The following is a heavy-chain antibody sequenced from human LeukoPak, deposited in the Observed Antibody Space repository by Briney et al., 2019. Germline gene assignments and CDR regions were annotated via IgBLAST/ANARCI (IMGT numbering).Heavy chain of an antibody. D-gene: IGHD6-19*01. Sequence: SETLSLTCTVSGGSISSGGYCWGWLRQHPGKGLEWIGYIYYSGSTYYNPSLKSRVTISVDTSKNQFSLKLSSVTAADTAVYYCARSKYSSGWYVLGFDYWGQGTLVTVSS. J-gene: IGHJ4*02. CDR1: GGSISSGGYC. CDR3: ARSKYSSGWYVLGFDY. V-gene: IGHV4-31*03. CDR2: IYYSGST.